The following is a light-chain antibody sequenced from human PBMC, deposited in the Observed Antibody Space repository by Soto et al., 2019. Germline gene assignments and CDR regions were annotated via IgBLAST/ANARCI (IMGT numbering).Light chain of an antibody. CDR1: QSISSY. Sequence: DIQMTQSPSSLSASVGDRVTITCRASQSISSYLNRYQQKPGKVPKFLIYAASSLQSGVPSRFSGSGSGTDFTLTISSLQPEDFATYYCQQSYSTPITFGGGTKVEIK. CDR2: AAS. J-gene: IGKJ4*01. V-gene: IGKV1-39*01. CDR3: QQSYSTPIT.